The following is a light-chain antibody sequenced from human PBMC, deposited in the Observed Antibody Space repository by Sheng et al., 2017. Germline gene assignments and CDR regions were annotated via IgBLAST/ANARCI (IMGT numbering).Light chain of an antibody. CDR1: SSDVGSYNL. Sequence: QSALTQPASVSGSPGQSITISCTGTSSDVGSYNLVSWYQQYPGKAPKLMIYEGSKRPSGVSNRFSASKSGNTASLTISGLQAEDEADYYCCSFAGSNTYVFGTGTKVTVL. J-gene: IGLJ1*01. CDR2: EGS. CDR3: CSFAGSNTYV. V-gene: IGLV2-23*01.